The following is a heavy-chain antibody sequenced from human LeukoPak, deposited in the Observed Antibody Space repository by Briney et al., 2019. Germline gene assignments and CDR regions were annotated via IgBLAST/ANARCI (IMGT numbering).Heavy chain of an antibody. Sequence: PGGSLRLSCAASGFTFSSYSMNWVRQAPGKGLEWVSSISSSSYIYYADSVKGRFTISRDNAKNSLYLQMNSLRAEDTAVYFCVRKGDPYYFDYWGQGTLVTVSS. V-gene: IGHV3-21*01. CDR1: GFTFSSYS. CDR3: VRKGDPYYFDY. J-gene: IGHJ4*02. CDR2: ISSSSYI.